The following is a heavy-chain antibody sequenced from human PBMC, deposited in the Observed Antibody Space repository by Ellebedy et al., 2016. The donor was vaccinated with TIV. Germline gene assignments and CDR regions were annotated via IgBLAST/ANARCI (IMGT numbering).Heavy chain of an antibody. CDR1: GYTFTSYD. J-gene: IGHJ6*03. V-gene: IGHV1-8*01. CDR3: ARLTSSSWYYYYYMDV. Sequence: ASVKVSXXASGYTFTSYDINWVRQATGQGLEWMGWMNPNSGNTGYAQKFQGRVTMTRNTSISTAYMELSSLRSEDTAVYYCARLTSSSWYYYYYMDVWGKGTTVTVSS. CDR2: MNPNSGNT. D-gene: IGHD6-13*01.